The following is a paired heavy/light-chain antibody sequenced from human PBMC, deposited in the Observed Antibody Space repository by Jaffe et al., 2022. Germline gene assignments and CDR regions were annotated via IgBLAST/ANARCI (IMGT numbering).Heavy chain of an antibody. V-gene: IGHV4-38-2*02. CDR1: NYSISSGYY. CDR3: ARLGYCSGGSCSHDY. CDR2: FFHSGNT. J-gene: IGHJ4*02. D-gene: IGHD2-15*01. Sequence: QVQLQESGPGLVRPSETLSLTCTVSNYSISSGYYWGWIRQPPGKGLEWIGNFFHSGNTYYNPSLRSRVTISVDTSKNQFSLKVTSVTAADTAVYYCARLGYCSGGSCSHDYWGQGTLVTVPS.
Light chain of an antibody. CDR2: ENN. V-gene: IGLV1-51*02. J-gene: IGLJ3*02. Sequence: QSVLTQPPSVSAAPGQKVTISCSGSSSNIGNNYVSWYQQLPGTAPKLLIYENNKRPSGIPDRFSGSKSGTSATLGITGLQTGDEADYYCGTWDSSPGGGLWVFGGGTKLTVL. CDR1: SSNIGNNY. CDR3: GTWDSSPGGGLWV.